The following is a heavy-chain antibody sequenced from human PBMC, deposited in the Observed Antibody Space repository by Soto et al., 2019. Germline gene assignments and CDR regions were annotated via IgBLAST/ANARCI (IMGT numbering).Heavy chain of an antibody. CDR2: ISSSSFTI. D-gene: IGHD3-3*01. CDR3: AREYNDSWSGHFDY. J-gene: IGHJ4*02. V-gene: IGHV3-48*01. CDR1: GFTFSDYS. Sequence: GGSLRLSCAASGFTFSDYSMNWVRQAPGRGLEWVSYISSSSFTIHYADSVEGRFAISRDNAKNSLYLQMNSLRAEDTAVYYCAREYNDSWSGHFDYWGQGALVTVSS.